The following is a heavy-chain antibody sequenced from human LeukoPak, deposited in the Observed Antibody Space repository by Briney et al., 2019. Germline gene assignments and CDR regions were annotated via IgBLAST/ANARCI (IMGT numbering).Heavy chain of an antibody. CDR1: GGSFSGYY. CDR2: INHSGST. J-gene: IGHJ4*02. Sequence: SETLSLTCAVYGGSFSGYYWSWIRQPPGKGLEWIGEINHSGSTNYNPSLKSRVTISVDTSKNQFSLKLSSVTAADTAVYYCARGFLTRYGDYGLEFGWGQGTLVTVSS. CDR3: ARGFLTRYGDYGLEFG. D-gene: IGHD4-17*01. V-gene: IGHV4-34*01.